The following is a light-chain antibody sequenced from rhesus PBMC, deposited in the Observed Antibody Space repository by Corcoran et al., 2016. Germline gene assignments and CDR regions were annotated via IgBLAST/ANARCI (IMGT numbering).Light chain of an antibody. CDR1: QGISSY. Sequence: DIQLTQSPSSLSASVGDRVTITCRASQGISSYFAWYQQKPGKAPKLLIYDASNLQSGVPSRLSGRGSGTDFTRTISSLQPEDFAVYYCQQRNSLTFGGGTKVEIK. CDR3: QQRNSLT. CDR2: DAS. J-gene: IGKJ4*01. V-gene: IGKV1-38*01.